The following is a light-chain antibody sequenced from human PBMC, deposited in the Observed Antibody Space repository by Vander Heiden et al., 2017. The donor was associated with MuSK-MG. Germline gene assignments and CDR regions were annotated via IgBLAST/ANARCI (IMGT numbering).Light chain of an antibody. Sequence: EIVLTQSPGTLSLSPGERATLSCRASQSVSSSYLAWYQQKPGQAPRLLIYGASSRATGIPDRFSGSGFGTDFTLTISRLEPEDFAVYYCQQYGSSPPGVTFGPGTKVDIK. CDR3: QQYGSSPPGVT. J-gene: IGKJ3*01. CDR1: QSVSSSY. V-gene: IGKV3-20*01. CDR2: GAS.